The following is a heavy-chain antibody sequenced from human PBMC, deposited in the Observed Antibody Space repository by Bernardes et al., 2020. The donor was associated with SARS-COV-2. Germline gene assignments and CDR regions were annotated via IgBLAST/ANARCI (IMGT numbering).Heavy chain of an antibody. CDR3: ARAVPSKSGYDVGVDY. J-gene: IGHJ4*02. V-gene: IGHV3-74*01. CDR2: INSDGSRT. D-gene: IGHD5-12*01. Sequence: GGSLRLSCAASGFTFNNYWMHWVRQAPGKGLVWVSRINSDGSRTTYADSVKGRFTISRDNAKYTLYLQMNSLRADDTAVYFCARAVPSKSGYDVGVDYWGQG. CDR1: GFTFNNYW.